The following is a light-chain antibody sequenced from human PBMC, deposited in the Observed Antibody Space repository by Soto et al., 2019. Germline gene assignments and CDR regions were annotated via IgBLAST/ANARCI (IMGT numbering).Light chain of an antibody. CDR2: ANT. V-gene: IGLV1-40*01. CDR1: SSNIGAGYD. CDR3: QSYDSSLSGSNWV. J-gene: IGLJ3*02. Sequence: QSVLTQPPSVSGAPGQRVTIACTGSSSNIGAGYDVHWYQQLPGTAPKLLIYANTNRPSGVPDRFSGYKSGPSASLAITGLQAEDEADYYCQSYDSSLSGSNWVFGGGTKVTVL.